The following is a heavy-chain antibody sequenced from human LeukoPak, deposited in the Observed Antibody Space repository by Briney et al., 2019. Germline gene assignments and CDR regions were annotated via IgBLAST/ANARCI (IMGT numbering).Heavy chain of an antibody. CDR3: ARDCSGGSCYSGVVDY. CDR1: GGSFSGYY. D-gene: IGHD2-15*01. J-gene: IGHJ4*02. CDR2: IYTSGST. V-gene: IGHV4-59*10. Sequence: MASETLSLTCAVYGGSFSGYYWSWIRQPAGKGLEWIGRIYTSGSTNYNPSLKSRVTMSVDTSKNQFSLKLSSVTAADTAVYYCARDCSGGSCYSGVVDYWGQGTLVTVSS.